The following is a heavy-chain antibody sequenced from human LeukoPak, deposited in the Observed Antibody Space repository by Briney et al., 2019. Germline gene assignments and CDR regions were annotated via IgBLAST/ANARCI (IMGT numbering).Heavy chain of an antibody. V-gene: IGHV3-23*01. CDR2: IGGSGDTT. D-gene: IGHD4/OR15-4a*01. CDR1: GFTFSHCA. J-gene: IGHJ4*01. Sequence: GGSLRLSCAASGFTFSHCAMSWVRQAPGKGLEWVSAIGGSGDTTYYADSVKGRFTISRDNSKNTLYLQMNSLRAEDTAVYFCAKRDAANSKGIDYWGHGTLVTVSS. CDR3: AKRDAANSKGIDY.